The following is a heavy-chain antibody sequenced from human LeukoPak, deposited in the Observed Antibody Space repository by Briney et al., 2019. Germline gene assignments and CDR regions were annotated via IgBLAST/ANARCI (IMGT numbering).Heavy chain of an antibody. CDR2: IWSDGSDK. CDR1: GFTFSSYG. CDR3: AKGYSGNYGIGY. J-gene: IGHJ4*02. D-gene: IGHD1-26*01. Sequence: PGRSLRLSCAASGFTFSSYGMHWVRQASGKGLEWVAVIWSDGSDKYYADSVKGRFTISRDNSKNTLYLQMNSLRAEDTAVYYCAKGYSGNYGIGYWGQGTLVTVSS. V-gene: IGHV3-33*06.